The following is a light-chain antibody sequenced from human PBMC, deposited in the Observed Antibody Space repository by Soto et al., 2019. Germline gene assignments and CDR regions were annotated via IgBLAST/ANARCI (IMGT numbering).Light chain of an antibody. Sequence: DIQMTQSPSVLSASVGDRVTITCRASQSISSWLAWYQQKPGKAPKLLIYKASSLESGVASRFSGSGSETEFTLTIRSLQPDDFATYYCQQYNSYSLTFGQGTKVEIK. CDR2: KAS. CDR3: QQYNSYSLT. CDR1: QSISSW. J-gene: IGKJ1*01. V-gene: IGKV1-5*03.